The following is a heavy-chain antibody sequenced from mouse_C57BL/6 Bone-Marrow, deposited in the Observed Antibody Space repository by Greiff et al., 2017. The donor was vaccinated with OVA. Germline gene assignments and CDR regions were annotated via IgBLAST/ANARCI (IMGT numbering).Heavy chain of an antibody. D-gene: IGHD2-1*01. CDR1: GFTFSDYG. Sequence: VQLQQSGGGLVKPGGSLKLSCAASGFTFSDYGMHWVRQAPEKGLEWVAYISSGSSTNYYADTVKGRFTIPRDNTKNTLFLQMTSLRSEDTAMYYCARGLLSFAYWGQGTLVTVSA. J-gene: IGHJ3*01. CDR2: ISSGSSTN. CDR3: ARGLLSFAY. V-gene: IGHV5-17*01.